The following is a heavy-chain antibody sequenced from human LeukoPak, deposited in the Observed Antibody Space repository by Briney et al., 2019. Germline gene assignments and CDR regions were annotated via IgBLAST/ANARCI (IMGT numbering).Heavy chain of an antibody. J-gene: IGHJ4*02. V-gene: IGHV1-2*02. D-gene: IGHD3-10*01. Sequence: GASVKVSCKASGYTFTGYYMHWVRQAPGQGLEWMGWINPNSGGTNYAQKFQGRVTMTRDTSISTAYMKLSRLRSDDTAVYYCARDYGSGVRWYFDYWGQGTLVTVSS. CDR2: INPNSGGT. CDR3: ARDYGSGVRWYFDY. CDR1: GYTFTGYY.